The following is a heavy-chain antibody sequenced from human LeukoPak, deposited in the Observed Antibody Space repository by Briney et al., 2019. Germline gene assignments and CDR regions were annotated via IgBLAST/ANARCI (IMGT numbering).Heavy chain of an antibody. CDR2: IYYTGST. Sequence: SETPSLTCIVSGGSLSSSHWNWIRQPPGEGLEWIGYIYYTGSTNYNPSLKSRVTISLDTSKNQFSLRLSSVTAADTAVYFCARDVGATTSYFDYWGQGTLVTVSS. V-gene: IGHV4-59*01. J-gene: IGHJ4*02. CDR1: GGSLSSSH. D-gene: IGHD1-26*01. CDR3: ARDVGATTSYFDY.